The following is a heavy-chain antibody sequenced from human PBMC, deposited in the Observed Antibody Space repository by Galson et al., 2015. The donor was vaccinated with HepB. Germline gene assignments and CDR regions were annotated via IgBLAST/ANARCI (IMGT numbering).Heavy chain of an antibody. CDR1: GFSFSNYA. V-gene: IGHV3-33*08. CDR2: IWYDGSYK. Sequence: SLRLSCASSGFSFSNYAIHWVRQAPGKGLEWVAIIWYDGSYKYYADSVKGRFTISREDSQNTLYLQMIRLRAEDTAVYYCARLSPGGGFDYWGQGTLVTVSS. D-gene: IGHD3-16*01. J-gene: IGHJ4*02. CDR3: ARLSPGGGFDY.